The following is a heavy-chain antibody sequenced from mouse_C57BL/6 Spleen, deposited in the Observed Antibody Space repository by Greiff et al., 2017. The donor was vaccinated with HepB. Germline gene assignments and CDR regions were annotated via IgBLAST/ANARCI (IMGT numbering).Heavy chain of an antibody. J-gene: IGHJ3*01. D-gene: IGHD1-2*01. CDR1: GYSITSGYY. CDR3: ARVGTYGSY. V-gene: IGHV3-6*01. Sequence: VQLQQSGPGLVKPSQSLSLTCSVTGYSITSGYYWNWIRQFPGNKLEWMGYISYDGSNNYNPSLKNRISITRDTSKNQFFLKLNSVTTEDTATYYCARVGTYGSYWGQGTLVTVSA. CDR2: ISYDGSN.